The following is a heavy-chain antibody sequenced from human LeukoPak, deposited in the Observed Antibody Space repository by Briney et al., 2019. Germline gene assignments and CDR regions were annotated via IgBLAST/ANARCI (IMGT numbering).Heavy chain of an antibody. CDR3: AGGAN. CDR2: INPDGSGK. V-gene: IGHV3-7*04. J-gene: IGHJ4*02. Sequence: GGSLRLSCEASGFRFSGYWLNWVRQAPGQGLEWVANINPDGSGKYYVDSVKGRFTISRDDAKNSLYLQMNSLRAEDTAAYYCAGGANWGQGTPVTVSS. CDR1: GFRFSGYW.